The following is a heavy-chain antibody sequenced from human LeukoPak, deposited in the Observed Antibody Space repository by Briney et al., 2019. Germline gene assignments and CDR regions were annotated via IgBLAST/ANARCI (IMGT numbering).Heavy chain of an antibody. J-gene: IGHJ5*02. CDR2: ISSSSTTI. CDR1: GFTFSTYS. V-gene: IGHV3-48*02. CDR3: ARALEEDTPRGLDWFDP. D-gene: IGHD2-15*01. Sequence: GGSLRLSCAASGFTFSTYSMNWVRQAPGKGLEWVSYISSSSTTIYYADFVKGRFTISRDNAKNSLYLQMNSLRDEDTAVYYCARALEEDTPRGLDWFDPWGQGTLVTVSS.